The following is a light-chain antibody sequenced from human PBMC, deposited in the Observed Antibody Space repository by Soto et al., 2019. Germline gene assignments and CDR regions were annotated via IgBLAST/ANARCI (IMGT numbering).Light chain of an antibody. CDR1: QGIRND. V-gene: IGKV1-6*01. J-gene: IGKJ2*01. CDR2: AAS. Sequence: ALPMTQSPSSLSASVGDTVTITCRASQGIRNDLAWYQQKPGKAPNLLIYAASYLQSGVPSRFSGSGSGTDFTLTISSLQPEDFATYYCLQDYNYPYTFGQGTKLEIK. CDR3: LQDYNYPYT.